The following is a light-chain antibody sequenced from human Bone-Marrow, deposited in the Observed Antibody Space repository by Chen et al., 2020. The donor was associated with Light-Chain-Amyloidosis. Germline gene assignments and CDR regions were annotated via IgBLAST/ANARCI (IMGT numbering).Light chain of an antibody. CDR2: EVT. CDR1: SSDVGGDNH. CDR3: SSYTITNTLV. Sequence: QSALTQPASVSGSPGQSITISCTGTSSDVGGDNHVSWYQQHPDKAPKLMIYEVTNRPSWVPDRFAGSKSDNTASLTISGLQTEDEADYCCSSYTITNTLVFGSGNRVTVL. V-gene: IGLV2-14*01. J-gene: IGLJ1*01.